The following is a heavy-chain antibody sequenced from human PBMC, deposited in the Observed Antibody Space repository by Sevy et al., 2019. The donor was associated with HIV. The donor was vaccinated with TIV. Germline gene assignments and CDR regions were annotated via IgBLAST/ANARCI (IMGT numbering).Heavy chain of an antibody. Sequence: SETLSLTCTVSGGSMSSSSYYWGWIRQPPGKGLEWIGSIYYSGYTYYNPSLKSQVTISVDTSKNQFSLKLSFVTAADTAVYYCARQGYSSSSRMDVWGQGTTVTVSS. CDR1: GGSMSSSSYY. D-gene: IGHD6-6*01. CDR3: ARQGYSSSSRMDV. V-gene: IGHV4-39*01. J-gene: IGHJ6*02. CDR2: IYYSGYT.